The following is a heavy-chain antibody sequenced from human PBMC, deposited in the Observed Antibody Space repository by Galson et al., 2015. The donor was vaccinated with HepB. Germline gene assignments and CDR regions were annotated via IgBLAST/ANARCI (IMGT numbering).Heavy chain of an antibody. D-gene: IGHD3-22*01. V-gene: IGHV3-21*01. J-gene: IGHJ6*02. CDR3: ARDSPVVVTGRYYYYYGMDV. CDR1: GFTFSSYS. CDR2: ISSSSSYI. Sequence: SLRLSCAASGFTFSSYSMNWVRQAPGKGLEWVSSISSSSSYIYYADSVKGRFTISRDNAKNSLYLQMNSLRAEDTAVYYCARDSPVVVTGRYYYYYGMDVWGQGTTVTVSS.